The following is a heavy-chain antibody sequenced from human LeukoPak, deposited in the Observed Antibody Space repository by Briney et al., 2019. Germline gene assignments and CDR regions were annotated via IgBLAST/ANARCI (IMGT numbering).Heavy chain of an antibody. J-gene: IGHJ3*02. Sequence: GRSLRPSCAASGFTFDDYAMHWVRQAPGRGLEWVSGISWNSGSIGYADSVKGRFTISRDNAKNSLYLQMNSLRAEDMALYYCANDITIFGVATVPDAFDIWGQGTMVTVSS. V-gene: IGHV3-9*03. CDR3: ANDITIFGVATVPDAFDI. D-gene: IGHD3-3*01. CDR2: ISWNSGSI. CDR1: GFTFDDYA.